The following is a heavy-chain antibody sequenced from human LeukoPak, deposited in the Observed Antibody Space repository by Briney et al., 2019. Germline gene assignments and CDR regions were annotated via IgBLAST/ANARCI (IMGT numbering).Heavy chain of an antibody. Sequence: GGSLRLSCEGSGFSPSSYSMHWVRQAPGKGLEWVSTISGSGGRTYYADSVKGRFTISSDNSTNMLYLQLNSLRAEDTAVYYCAKSVGTMVRGVIDYYYMDVWGKGTTVTISS. D-gene: IGHD3-10*01. J-gene: IGHJ6*03. V-gene: IGHV3-23*01. CDR3: AKSVGTMVRGVIDYYYMDV. CDR2: ISGSGGRT. CDR1: GFSPSSYS.